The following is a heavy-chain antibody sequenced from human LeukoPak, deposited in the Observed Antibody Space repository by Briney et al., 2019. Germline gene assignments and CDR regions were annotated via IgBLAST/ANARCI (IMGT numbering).Heavy chain of an antibody. J-gene: IGHJ4*02. V-gene: IGHV3-64*01. D-gene: IGHD6-19*01. CDR3: TRRFGGHSGWAGYHDS. CDR1: GLRFSAYT. CDR2: IWSDGSST. Sequence: PGGSLTLSCVASGLRFSAYTMHWVRQAPGKGVEYVSSIWSDGSSTFQPNSVKGRFTISRDNSKSTLYLQMGSLRAEDTAVYYCTRRFGGHSGWAGYHDSWGQGTLVTVSS.